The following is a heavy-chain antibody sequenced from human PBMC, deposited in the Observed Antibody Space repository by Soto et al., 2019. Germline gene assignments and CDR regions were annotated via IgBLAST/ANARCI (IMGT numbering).Heavy chain of an antibody. Sequence: GGSLRLSCAASGFTFSDHYMDWVRQAPGKGLEWVGRTRTIPSSYTTEYAASVKGRFTISRDDSKNSLYLQMNSLKTEDTAVYYCCRRPAEGTTRFDYWGQGILVTVSS. CDR1: GFTFSDHY. CDR2: TRTIPSSYTT. V-gene: IGHV3-72*01. D-gene: IGHD1-26*01. J-gene: IGHJ4*02. CDR3: CRRPAEGTTRFDY.